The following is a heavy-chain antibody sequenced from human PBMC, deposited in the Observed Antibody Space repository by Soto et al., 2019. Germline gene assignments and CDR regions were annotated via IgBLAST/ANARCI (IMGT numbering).Heavy chain of an antibody. Sequence: SATLPLSCTFSCCSITGYHWSWNRQPPGNGLEWIGYMYNTGSTVYNPSFKSRVTISVDTSKNQFSLKLNSVTAADTAVYYCARDLWGYCGTDCYPLDVWGQGTTVTVS. V-gene: IGHV4-59*01. D-gene: IGHD2-21*02. CDR1: CCSITGYH. J-gene: IGHJ6*02. CDR3: ARDLWGYCGTDCYPLDV. CDR2: MYNTGST.